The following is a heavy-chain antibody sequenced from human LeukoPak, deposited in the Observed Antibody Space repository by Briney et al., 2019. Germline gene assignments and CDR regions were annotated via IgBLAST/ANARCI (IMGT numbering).Heavy chain of an antibody. J-gene: IGHJ1*01. CDR1: GDSVSSGY. CDR3: GRGHRYSRD. CDR2: IQDSGIT. Sequence: SETLSLICNVSGDSVSSGYWSWIRHSPGKGLEWLGFIQDSGITDYNPSLKSRLYMSVDISKNQFSLNLRSVTAADTAVYCAGRGHRYSRDWGQGILVTISS. V-gene: IGHV4-4*09. D-gene: IGHD2-15*01.